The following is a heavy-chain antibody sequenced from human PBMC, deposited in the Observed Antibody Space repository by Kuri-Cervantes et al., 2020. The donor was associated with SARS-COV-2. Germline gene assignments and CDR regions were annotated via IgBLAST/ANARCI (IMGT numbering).Heavy chain of an antibody. CDR3: ARDLQRPGGWFDP. D-gene: IGHD1-1*01. CDR1: GFTFSDYY. CDR2: ISSSGSTI. V-gene: IGHV3-11*01. Sequence: GESLKISCAASGFTFSDYYMSWIRQAPGKGLEWVSYISSSGSTIYYADSVKGRFTISRDNAKNSLYLQMNSLRAEDTAMYYCARDLQRPGGWFDPWGQGTLVTVSS. J-gene: IGHJ5*02.